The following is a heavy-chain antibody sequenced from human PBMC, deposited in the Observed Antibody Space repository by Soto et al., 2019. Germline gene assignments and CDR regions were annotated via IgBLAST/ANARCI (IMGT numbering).Heavy chain of an antibody. V-gene: IGHV3-48*02. CDR1: GFTFSSYS. Sequence: GGSLRLSCAASGFTFSSYSMNWVRQAPGKGLEWVSYISSSSSTIYYADSVKGRFTISRDNAKNSLYLQMNSLRDEDTAVYYCARDRNIITMVRGVIVENGYGMDVWGQGTTVSVSS. CDR2: ISSSSSTI. CDR3: ARDRNIITMVRGVIVENGYGMDV. D-gene: IGHD3-10*01. J-gene: IGHJ6*01.